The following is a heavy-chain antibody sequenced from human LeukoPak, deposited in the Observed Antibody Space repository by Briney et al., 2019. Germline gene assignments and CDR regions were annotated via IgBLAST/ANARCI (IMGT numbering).Heavy chain of an antibody. Sequence: SETLSLTCTVSGGSISSGDNYWSWIRQHPGKGLEWIGYIYYGGSTYYNPSLKSRVSVSVDTSKNQFSLKLSSVTAADTAVYYCARANMVRGIKKHFDCWGQGSLVTVSS. CDR2: IYYGGST. CDR3: ARANMVRGIKKHFDC. V-gene: IGHV4-31*03. J-gene: IGHJ4*02. CDR1: GGSISSGDNY. D-gene: IGHD3-10*01.